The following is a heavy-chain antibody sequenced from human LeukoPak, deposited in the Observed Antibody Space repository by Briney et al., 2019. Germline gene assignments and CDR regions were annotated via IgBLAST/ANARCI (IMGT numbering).Heavy chain of an antibody. V-gene: IGHV4-4*07. D-gene: IGHD3-9*01. CDR2: IYTSGST. J-gene: IGHJ4*02. CDR1: GGSMSSYY. CDR3: ARAVEGYYDISGYFDY. Sequence: PSETLSLTCTVSGGSMSSYYWSWIRQPAGKGLEWIGRIYTSGSTNYNPSLKSRVAMSVDTSKNQFSPKLSSVTAADTAVYYCARAVEGYYDISGYFDYWGQGTLVTVSS.